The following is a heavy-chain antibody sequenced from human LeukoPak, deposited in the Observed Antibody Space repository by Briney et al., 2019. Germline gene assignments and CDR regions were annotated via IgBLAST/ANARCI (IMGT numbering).Heavy chain of an antibody. CDR2: IYPGDSRT. CDR1: GYSFTSYW. V-gene: IGHV5-51*01. J-gene: IGHJ5*02. D-gene: IGHD5-18*01. CDR3: ACREFYSPWPGP. Sequence: GESLKISCKGSGYSFTSYWIGWVRQTPGKGLEWMGVIYPGDSRTRYNPSFEGQVTISADKSINTAYLQWSSLKASDTAMYYCACREFYSPWPGPWGQGTLVTVSS.